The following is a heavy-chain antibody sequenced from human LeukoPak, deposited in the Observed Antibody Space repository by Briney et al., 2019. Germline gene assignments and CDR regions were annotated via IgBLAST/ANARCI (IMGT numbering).Heavy chain of an antibody. Sequence: PSETLSLTCAVYGGSGNYYWSWVRQPPGKGLEWIGEITHIGNTHYNPSLKSRVSISLDTSKNQFFLKLSSVAAADTAVYYCAPIYGDYSDFDSWGQGTLVTVSS. CDR3: APIYGDYSDFDS. CDR1: GGSGNYY. V-gene: IGHV4-34*01. J-gene: IGHJ4*02. CDR2: ITHIGNT. D-gene: IGHD4-17*01.